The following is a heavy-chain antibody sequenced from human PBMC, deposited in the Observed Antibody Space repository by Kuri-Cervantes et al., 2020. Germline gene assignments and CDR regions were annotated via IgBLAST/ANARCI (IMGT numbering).Heavy chain of an antibody. CDR3: ARDPPGLVPEDY. D-gene: IGHD1-26*01. V-gene: IGHV3-11*01. Sequence: LSLTCAASGFTFSDYYMSWIPQAPGKGLEWLSYISSSGSTIYYADSVKGRFTISRDNAKNSLYLQMNSLRAEDTAVYFCARDPPGLVPEDYWGQGTLVTVSS. J-gene: IGHJ4*02. CDR2: ISSSGSTI. CDR1: GFTFSDYY.